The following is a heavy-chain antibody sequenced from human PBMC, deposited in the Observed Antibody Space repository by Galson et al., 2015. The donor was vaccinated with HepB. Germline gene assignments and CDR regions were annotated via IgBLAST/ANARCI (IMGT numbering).Heavy chain of an antibody. Sequence: SLRLSCAVSGFTFKDYAMSWVRQAPGKGLEWVSGISRSGGSTSYADSVKGRFTISRDNSKNTLYLQMNSLRAEDTAVYYCARAVGYYYYGMDVWGQGTTVTVSS. J-gene: IGHJ6*02. CDR1: GFTFKDYA. D-gene: IGHD3-16*01. CDR2: ISRSGGST. CDR3: ARAVGYYYYGMDV. V-gene: IGHV3-23*01.